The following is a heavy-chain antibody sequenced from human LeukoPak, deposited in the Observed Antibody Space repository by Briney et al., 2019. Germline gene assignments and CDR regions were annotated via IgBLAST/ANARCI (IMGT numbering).Heavy chain of an antibody. CDR2: VSSSGSTI. V-gene: IGHV3-48*03. CDR3: ARLIVTPFYFDY. Sequence: GGSLRLSCAASGFTFSSYEMNWVRQAPGKGLEWVSYVSSSGSTIYYADSVKGRFTISRDNAKNSLYLQMNSLRAEDTAVYYCARLIVTPFYFDYWGQGTLVTVSS. J-gene: IGHJ4*02. CDR1: GFTFSSYE. D-gene: IGHD2/OR15-2a*01.